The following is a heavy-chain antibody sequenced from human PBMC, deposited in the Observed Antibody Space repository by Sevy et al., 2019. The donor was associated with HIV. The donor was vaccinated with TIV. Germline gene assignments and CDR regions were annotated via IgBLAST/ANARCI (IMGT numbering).Heavy chain of an antibody. D-gene: IGHD2-15*01. CDR1: GFAFSSYW. V-gene: IGHV3-7*01. CDR3: ARDRGVAATFDYYFDY. CDR2: IKQDGSEK. Sequence: GGSLRLSCAASGFAFSSYWMSWVSQAPGKGLEWVANIKQDGSEKYYVDSVKGRFTISRDNAKNSLYLQMNSLRAEDTAVYYCARDRGVAATFDYYFDYWGQGTLVTVSS. J-gene: IGHJ4*02.